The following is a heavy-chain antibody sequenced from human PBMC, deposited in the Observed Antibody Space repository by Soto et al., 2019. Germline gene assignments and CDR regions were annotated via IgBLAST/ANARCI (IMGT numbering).Heavy chain of an antibody. J-gene: IGHJ3*02. D-gene: IGHD6-19*01. CDR3: ARDSGIAVADAFDI. CDR1: GFTFSSYS. V-gene: IGHV3-21*01. Sequence: GGSLRLSCAASGFTFSSYSMNWVRQAPGKGLEWVSSISSSSSYMYYADSVKGRFTISRDNAKNSLFLQMNSVRSEDTAVDYCARDSGIAVADAFDIWGQGTMVTVSS. CDR2: ISSSSSYM.